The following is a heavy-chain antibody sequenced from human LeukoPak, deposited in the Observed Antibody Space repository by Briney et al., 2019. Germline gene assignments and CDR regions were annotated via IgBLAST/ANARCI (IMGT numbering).Heavy chain of an antibody. Sequence: GASVKVSCKASGYTFTGYYMHWVRQAPGQGLEWMGWIIPAFGTVNYAQKFQGRVTITTDESTSTVYMELSSLRSEDTAVYYCARGLEAAAVDYWGQGTLVTVSS. D-gene: IGHD6-13*01. V-gene: IGHV1-69*05. CDR1: GYTFTGYY. CDR2: IIPAFGTV. CDR3: ARGLEAAAVDY. J-gene: IGHJ4*02.